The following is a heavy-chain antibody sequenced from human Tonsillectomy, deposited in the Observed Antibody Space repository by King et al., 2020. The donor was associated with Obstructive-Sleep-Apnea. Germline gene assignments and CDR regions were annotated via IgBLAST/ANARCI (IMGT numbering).Heavy chain of an antibody. V-gene: IGHV4-34*01. D-gene: IGHD2-2*01. CDR1: VGSFSGYY. CDR2: INHSGST. J-gene: IGHJ4*02. Sequence: VQLQQWGAGLLKPSETLSLTCAVYVGSFSGYYWSWIRQPPGKGLEWIGEINHSGSTNYNPSLKSAFTISVDTSKNQLSLKLSSVTAADTAVYYCAREVRYCSSASCPTNQFDYWGQGTLVTVSS. CDR3: AREVRYCSSASCPTNQFDY.